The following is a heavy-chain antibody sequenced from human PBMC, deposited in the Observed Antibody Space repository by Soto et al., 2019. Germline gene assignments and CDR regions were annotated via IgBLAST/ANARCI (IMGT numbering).Heavy chain of an antibody. CDR2: IYYSGST. J-gene: IGHJ6*02. CDR3: ARSNWNYDNYYYYGLDV. V-gene: IGHV4-30-4*01. CDR1: GGSISSGDAY. D-gene: IGHD1-7*01. Sequence: SETLSLTCTVSGGSISSGDAYWSWIRQPPGKGLEWIGYIYYSGSTYYNPSLKSRVTISVDTSKNQFSLRLSSVTAADTAVYYCARSNWNYDNYYYYGLDVWGQGTTVTV.